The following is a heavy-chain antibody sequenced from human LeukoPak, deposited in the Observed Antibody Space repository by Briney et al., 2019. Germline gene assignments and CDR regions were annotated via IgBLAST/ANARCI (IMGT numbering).Heavy chain of an antibody. CDR1: GFTFSSHW. J-gene: IGHJ4*02. Sequence: PGGSLRLSCAASGFTFSSHWMHWVRQAPGKGLMWISRINSDGITTTYADSVRGRFTISRDNAKNTLYLQMNSLRADDTAVYYCVRALSGTDDYWGQGTLVTVSS. D-gene: IGHD2-15*01. CDR2: INSDGITT. CDR3: VRALSGTDDY. V-gene: IGHV3-74*01.